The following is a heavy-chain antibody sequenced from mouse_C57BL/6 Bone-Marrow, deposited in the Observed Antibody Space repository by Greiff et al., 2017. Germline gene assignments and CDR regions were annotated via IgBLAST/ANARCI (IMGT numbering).Heavy chain of an antibody. V-gene: IGHV1-55*01. CDR3: SRAYYSDYWYFDF. CDR1: GYNFTSYW. J-gene: IGHJ1*03. D-gene: IGHD2-12*01. Sequence: QVQLQQPGAELVKPGASVKMSCKASGYNFTSYWITWVKQRPGQGLEWIGDIYPGSGSTNYNEKFKSKATLTVDTSSSTAYVQLSSLTSEDSAVYVCSRAYYSDYWYFDFWGTGTTVTVSS. CDR2: IYPGSGST.